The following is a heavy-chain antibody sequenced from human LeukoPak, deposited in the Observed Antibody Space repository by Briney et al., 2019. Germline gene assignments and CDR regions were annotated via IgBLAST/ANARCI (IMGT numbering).Heavy chain of an antibody. CDR3: ARTGTTGWFDP. CDR2: IYPGDSDT. CDR1: GYRFTSYW. D-gene: IGHD1-7*01. V-gene: IGHV5-51*01. J-gene: IGHJ5*02. Sequence: GEPLKISCKGSGYRFTSYWIGWVRPMPGKGLEWMGIIYPGDSDTRYSPSFQGQVTISADKSISTAYLRWSSLKASDTAMYYCARTGTTGWFDPWGQGTLVTVSS.